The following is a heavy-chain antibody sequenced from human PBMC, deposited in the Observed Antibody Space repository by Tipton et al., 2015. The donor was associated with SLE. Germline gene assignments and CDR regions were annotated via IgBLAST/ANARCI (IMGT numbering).Heavy chain of an antibody. Sequence: QLVQSGGGLVQRGGSLRLSCTASGFTFSRYAMTWVRQAPGKGLEWIGNIYYSGSTYHNPSLKSRVTISVDTSKNQFSRKLSSVTAADTAVYYCARQPAAFDIWGQGTRVTVSS. CDR3: ARQPAAFDI. CDR2: IYYSGST. J-gene: IGHJ3*02. V-gene: IGHV4-39*01. CDR1: GFTFSRYA.